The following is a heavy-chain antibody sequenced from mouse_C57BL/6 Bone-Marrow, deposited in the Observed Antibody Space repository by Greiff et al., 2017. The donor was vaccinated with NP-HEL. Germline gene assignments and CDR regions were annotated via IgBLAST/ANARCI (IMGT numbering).Heavy chain of an antibody. CDR3: ARGRAEPYYSNYDYAMDY. J-gene: IGHJ4*01. V-gene: IGHV3-8*01. CDR1: GYSITSDY. CDR2: ISYSGST. Sequence: DVQLVESGPGLAKPSQTLSLTCSVTGYSITSDYWNWIRKFPGNKLEYMGYISYSGSTYYNPSLKSRISITRDTSKNQYYLQLNSVTTEDTATYYCARGRAEPYYSNYDYAMDYWGQGTSVTVSS. D-gene: IGHD2-5*01.